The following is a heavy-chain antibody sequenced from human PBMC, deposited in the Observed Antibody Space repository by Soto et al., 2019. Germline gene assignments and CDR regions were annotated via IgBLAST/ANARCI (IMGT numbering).Heavy chain of an antibody. J-gene: IGHJ4*02. CDR2: ISYAGSNK. D-gene: IGHD3-3*01. Sequence: PGGSLRLSCAASGFTFSSYGMHWVRQAPGKGLEWVAVISYAGSNKYYADSVKGRFTISRDNSKNTLYLQMNSLRPEDTAVYYCAKNPPESGYLAHFDYWGQGALVTVSS. CDR3: AKNPPESGYLAHFDY. CDR1: GFTFSSYG. V-gene: IGHV3-30*18.